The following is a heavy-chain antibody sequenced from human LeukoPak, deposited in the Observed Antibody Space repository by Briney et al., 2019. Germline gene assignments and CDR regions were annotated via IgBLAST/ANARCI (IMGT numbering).Heavy chain of an antibody. J-gene: IGHJ4*02. CDR3: AKGLQPGYSSGCWDY. CDR2: ISYDGSNK. D-gene: IGHD6-19*01. V-gene: IGHV3-30*18. Sequence: GGSLRLSWAASGFTFSSYGMHWVRQAPGKGLEWVAVISYDGSNKYYADSVKGRFTISRDNSKNTLYLQMNSLRGQDTAVYYCAKGLQPGYSSGCWDYWGQGTLVPVSS. CDR1: GFTFSSYG.